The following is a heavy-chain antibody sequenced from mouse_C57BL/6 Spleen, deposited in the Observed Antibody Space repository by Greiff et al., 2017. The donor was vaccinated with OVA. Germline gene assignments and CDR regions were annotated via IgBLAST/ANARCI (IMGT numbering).Heavy chain of an antibody. CDR1: GYAFSSYW. Sequence: QVQLQQPGAELVKPGASVKISCKASGYAFSSYWMNWVKQRPGKGLEWIGQIYPGDGDTNYNGKFKGKATLTADKSSSTAYMQLSSLTSEDSAVYFCARGEVITTVVASWDAMDYWGQGTSVTVSS. J-gene: IGHJ4*01. D-gene: IGHD1-1*01. V-gene: IGHV1-80*01. CDR2: IYPGDGDT. CDR3: ARGEVITTVVASWDAMDY.